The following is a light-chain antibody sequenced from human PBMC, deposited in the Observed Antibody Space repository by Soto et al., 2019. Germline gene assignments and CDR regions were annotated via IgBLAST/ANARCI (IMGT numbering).Light chain of an antibody. CDR3: QQYSTYSRT. CDR1: QSISSW. Sequence: DIQMTQSPSTLSASVGDRVTITCRASQSISSWLAWYQQKPGKAPKLLIYMASSLESGVPSRFSAGGSGTEFTLTITSLQPDDFATYYCQQYSTYSRTFGQGTKVEI. V-gene: IGKV1-5*03. CDR2: MAS. J-gene: IGKJ1*01.